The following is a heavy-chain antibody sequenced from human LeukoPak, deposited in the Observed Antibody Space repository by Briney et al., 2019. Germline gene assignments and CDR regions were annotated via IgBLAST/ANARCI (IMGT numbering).Heavy chain of an antibody. CDR2: INPNSGGT. CDR3: ARDRPKLRFLEWSQYYFDC. J-gene: IGHJ4*02. Sequence: GASVKISCKASGYTFTGYYMHWVRQAPGQGLEWMGWINPNSGGTNYAQKFQGRVTMTRDTSISTAYMELSRLRSDDTAVYYCARDRPKLRFLEWSQYYFDCWGQGTLVTVSS. CDR1: GYTFTGYY. V-gene: IGHV1-2*02. D-gene: IGHD3-3*01.